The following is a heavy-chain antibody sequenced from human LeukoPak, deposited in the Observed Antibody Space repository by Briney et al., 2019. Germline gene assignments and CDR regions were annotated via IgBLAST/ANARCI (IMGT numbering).Heavy chain of an antibody. Sequence: ASVKVSCKTSGYSFTSYNLHWVRQAPGQRLEWMGIIKPSGGNTNYAQKLQGRVTMTTDTSTSTAYMELRSLRSDDTAVYYCARDYYGSGSGNYWFDPWGQGTLVTVSS. CDR3: ARDYYGSGSGNYWFDP. CDR2: IKPSGGNT. V-gene: IGHV1-46*01. D-gene: IGHD3-10*01. CDR1: GYSFTSYN. J-gene: IGHJ5*02.